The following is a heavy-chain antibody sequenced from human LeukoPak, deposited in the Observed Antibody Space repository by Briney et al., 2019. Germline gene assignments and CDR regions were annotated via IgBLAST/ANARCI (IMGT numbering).Heavy chain of an antibody. J-gene: IGHJ5*02. V-gene: IGHV4-61*02. D-gene: IGHD5-18*01. CDR3: ARQGYSYGFPWFDP. CDR2: IYTSGST. Sequence: SETLSLTCTVSGGSISSGSYYWSWIRQPAGKGPEWIGRIYTSGSTNYNPSLKSQVTISVDTSRNQFSLKLSSVTAADTAVYYCARQGYSYGFPWFDPWGQGTLVTVSS. CDR1: GGSISSGSYY.